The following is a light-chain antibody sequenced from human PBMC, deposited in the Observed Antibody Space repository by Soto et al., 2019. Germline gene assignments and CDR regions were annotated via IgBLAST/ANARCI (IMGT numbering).Light chain of an antibody. V-gene: IGLV2-14*01. CDR3: NSYTSKSTGV. Sequence: QSALTQPASVSGSPGQSITISCTGTSSDVGGYNYVSWYQHHPGKAPKLIIYELNNRPSGVSNRFSGSKSGNTASLTISGLQAEDEADYYCNSYTSKSTGVFGTGTKLTVL. CDR2: ELN. CDR1: SSDVGGYNY. J-gene: IGLJ1*01.